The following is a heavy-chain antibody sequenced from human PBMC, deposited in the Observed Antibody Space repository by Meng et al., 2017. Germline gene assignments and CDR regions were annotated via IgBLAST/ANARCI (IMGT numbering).Heavy chain of an antibody. J-gene: IGHJ4*02. D-gene: IGHD6-19*01. CDR3: ARALEWLVPNYYFDY. CDR2: ISAYNGNT. Sequence: ASVKVSCKASGGTFSSYAISWVRQAPGQGLEWMGWISAYNGNTNYAQKLQGRVTMTTDTSTSTAYMELRSLRSDDAAVYYCARALEWLVPNYYFDYWGQGTLVTVSS. V-gene: IGHV1-18*01. CDR1: GGTFSSYA.